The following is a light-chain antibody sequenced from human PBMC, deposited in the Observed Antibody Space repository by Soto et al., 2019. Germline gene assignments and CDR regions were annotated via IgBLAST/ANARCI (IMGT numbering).Light chain of an antibody. CDR1: SSDVGNYNY. Sequence: QSVLTQPASVSGSPGQSITISCTGTSSDVGNYNYVSWYQHHPGKAPKLMIYEVSDRPSGVSNRFSGSKSANTASLTISGLQAEDEADYYCSSYTSSSTLVFGTGTKVTVL. CDR2: EVS. J-gene: IGLJ1*01. CDR3: SSYTSSSTLV. V-gene: IGLV2-14*01.